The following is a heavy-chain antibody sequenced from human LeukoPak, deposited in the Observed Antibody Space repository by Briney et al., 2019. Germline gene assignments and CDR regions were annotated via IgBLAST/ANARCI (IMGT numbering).Heavy chain of an antibody. CDR3: AKDHPLYYYDSSGYYYAPFDS. V-gene: IGHV3-11*01. Sequence: GGSLRLSCAASGFTFSDYYMSWIRQAPGKGLEWVSYISSSGGTIYYADSVKGRFTISRDNAKNSLYLQMNSLSAEDTAVYYCAKDHPLYYYDSSGYYYAPFDSWGQGTLVTVAS. CDR2: ISSSGGTI. CDR1: GFTFSDYY. J-gene: IGHJ4*02. D-gene: IGHD3-22*01.